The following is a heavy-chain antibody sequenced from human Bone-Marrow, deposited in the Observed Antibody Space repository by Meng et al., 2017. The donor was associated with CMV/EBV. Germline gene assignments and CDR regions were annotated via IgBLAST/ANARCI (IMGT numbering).Heavy chain of an antibody. J-gene: IGHJ6*02. D-gene: IGHD6-13*01. V-gene: IGHV4-61*01. CDR1: GGSVSSGSYY. CDR3: DSIAAAGTGGYYYYGMDV. Sequence: SETLSLTCTVSGGSVSSGSYYWSWIRQPPGKGLEWIGYIYYSGSTNYNPSLKSRVTISVDTSKNQFSLKLSSVTAADTAVYYCDSIAAAGTGGYYYYGMDVWGQGTTVTVSS. CDR2: IYYSGST.